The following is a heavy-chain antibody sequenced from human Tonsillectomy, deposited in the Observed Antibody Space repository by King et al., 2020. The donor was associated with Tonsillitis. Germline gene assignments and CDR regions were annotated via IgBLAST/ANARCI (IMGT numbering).Heavy chain of an antibody. V-gene: IGHV3-33*08. J-gene: IGHJ6*03. D-gene: IGHD3-3*01. Sequence: VQLVESGGGVVQPGRSLRLSCAASGFTFSTYGMHWVRQAPGQGPEWVAVIWYDGSQKYYADSVKGRFTISRDNSKNTLSLQMSSLRADDTAIYYCARDREGDFWGAYYMDVWGEGTTVTVSS. CDR1: GFTFSTYG. CDR3: ARDREGDFWGAYYMDV. CDR2: IWYDGSQK.